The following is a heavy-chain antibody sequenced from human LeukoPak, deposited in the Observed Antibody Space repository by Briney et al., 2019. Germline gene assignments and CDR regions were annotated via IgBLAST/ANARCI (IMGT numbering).Heavy chain of an antibody. J-gene: IGHJ4*02. V-gene: IGHV4-30-2*01. CDR2: IYHSGNT. D-gene: IGHD1-1*01. CDR3: ARAETGTTTDYHY. CDR1: GGSISSGGYY. Sequence: SETLSLTCTVSGGSISSGGYYWSWIRQPPGKGLEWIGYIYHSGNTYYNPSLKSGVTISADRSKNQFSLKLSSVTAADTAVYYCARAETGTTTDYHYWGQGTLVTVSS.